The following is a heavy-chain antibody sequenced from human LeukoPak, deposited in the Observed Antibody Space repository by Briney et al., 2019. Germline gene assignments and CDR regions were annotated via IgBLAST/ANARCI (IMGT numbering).Heavy chain of an antibody. CDR2: INDESSDI. CDR3: ARDTFQPGLIDS. CDR1: GFTFENDY. V-gene: IGHV3-11*06. D-gene: IGHD2-2*01. J-gene: IGHJ4*02. Sequence: GGSLRLSCAASGFTFENDYMSWVRQAPGKGLEWVSYINDESSDIHYAGSVRGRFTISRDDARQTLYLQLSSLRVEDTAVYYCARDTFQPGLIDSWGQGTLVTVS.